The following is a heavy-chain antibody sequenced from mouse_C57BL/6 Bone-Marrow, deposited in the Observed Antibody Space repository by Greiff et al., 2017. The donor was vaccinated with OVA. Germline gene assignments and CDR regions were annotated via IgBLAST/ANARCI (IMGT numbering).Heavy chain of an antibody. J-gene: IGHJ2*01. V-gene: IGHV5-9-1*02. CDR3: TRNLYFDY. CDR1: GFTFSSYA. CDR2: ISSGGDYI. Sequence: EVKLMESGEGLVKPGGSLKLSCAASGFTFSSYAMSWVRQTPEKSLEWVAYISSGGDYIYYADTVKGRFTISSDNARNTLYLQMIGLKSEDTAMDYCTRNLYFDYWGQGTTLTVSS.